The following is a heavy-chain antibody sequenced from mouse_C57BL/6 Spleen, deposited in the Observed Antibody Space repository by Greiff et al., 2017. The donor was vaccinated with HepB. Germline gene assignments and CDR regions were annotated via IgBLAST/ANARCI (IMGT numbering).Heavy chain of an antibody. J-gene: IGHJ2*01. CDR1: GYSITSGYY. Sequence: VQLKQSGPGLVKPSQSLSLTCSVTGYSITSGYYWNWIRQFPGNKLEWMGYISYDGSNNYNPSLKNRISITRDTSKNQFFLKLNSVTTEDTATYYCARRGKGYFDYWGQGTTLTVSS. V-gene: IGHV3-6*01. D-gene: IGHD1-3*01. CDR3: ARRGKGYFDY. CDR2: ISYDGSN.